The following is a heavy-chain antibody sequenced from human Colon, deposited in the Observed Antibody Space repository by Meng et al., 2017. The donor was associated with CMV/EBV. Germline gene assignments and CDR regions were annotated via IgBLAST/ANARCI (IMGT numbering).Heavy chain of an antibody. D-gene: IGHD4-17*01. V-gene: IGHV4-59*02. CDR3: ARDISEGTTTYYFDS. CDR1: RGSVSSYY. Sequence: SETLSLTCTVSRGSVSSYYWSWLRQTPGKGLEWIGYVYFTGGTNYKPSLSSRVTISIDTSKNQFSLRLNSVTAADTGTYYCARDISEGTTTYYFDSWGQGTLVTVSS. CDR2: VYFTGGT. J-gene: IGHJ4*02.